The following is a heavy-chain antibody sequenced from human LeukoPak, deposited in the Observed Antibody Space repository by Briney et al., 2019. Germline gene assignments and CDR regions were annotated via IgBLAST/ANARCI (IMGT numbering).Heavy chain of an antibody. Sequence: TGGSLRLSCAASGFTFSSYWMSWGRQAPGKGLEWVANINQDGSEKSYVDSVKGRFTISRDNAKNSLYLQMHSLRAEDTAVYYCARTANFAAGYYIDYWGQGTLVTVSS. D-gene: IGHD6-13*01. CDR3: ARTANFAAGYYIDY. V-gene: IGHV3-7*01. CDR1: GFTFSSYW. J-gene: IGHJ4*02. CDR2: INQDGSEK.